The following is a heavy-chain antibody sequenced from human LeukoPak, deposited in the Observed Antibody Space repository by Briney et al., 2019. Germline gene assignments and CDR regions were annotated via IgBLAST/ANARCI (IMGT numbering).Heavy chain of an antibody. D-gene: IGHD3-10*01. V-gene: IGHV3-23*01. CDR1: GFTFSSYA. CDR2: ISGSGGST. J-gene: IGHJ4*02. Sequence: GGSLRLSCAASGFTFSSYAVSWVRQAPGKGLEWVSAISGSGGSTYYADSVKGRLTISRDDSQNTLYLQMNSLRAEDTAVYYCAKDWPPHYYGSGSGDYWGQGTLVTVSS. CDR3: AKDWPPHYYGSGSGDY.